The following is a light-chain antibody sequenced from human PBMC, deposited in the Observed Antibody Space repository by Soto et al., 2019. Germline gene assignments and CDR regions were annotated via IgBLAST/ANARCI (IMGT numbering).Light chain of an antibody. V-gene: IGLV2-14*01. Sequence: QSALTQPASVSGSPGQSITISCTGTSSDVGGYNYVSWYQQHPGKAPKLMIYEVSNRPSGVSNRFSGSKSGNTASLTISGLQADDEDDYYCSSYTSSSSDYVFGTGTKLTVL. CDR1: SSDVGGYNY. CDR3: SSYTSSSSDYV. CDR2: EVS. J-gene: IGLJ1*01.